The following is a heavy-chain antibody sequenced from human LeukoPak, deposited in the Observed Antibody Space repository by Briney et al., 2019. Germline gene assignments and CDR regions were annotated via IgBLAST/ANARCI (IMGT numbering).Heavy chain of an antibody. CDR3: ARASDCGGGRCYPYHYYYMDV. Sequence: SETLSLTCTVSGGSIYNHFWSWIRQPPGKGLEWIGYIHSSGSTNYNPSLKSRVTISVDTSKNQLSLKLSSVTAADTALYYCARASDCGGGRCYPYHYYYMDVWGKGTTVTVSS. CDR2: IHSSGST. D-gene: IGHD2-15*01. V-gene: IGHV4-59*11. CDR1: GGSIYNHF. J-gene: IGHJ6*03.